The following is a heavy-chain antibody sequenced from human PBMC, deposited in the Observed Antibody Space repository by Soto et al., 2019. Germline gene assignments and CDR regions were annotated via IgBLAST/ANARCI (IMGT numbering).Heavy chain of an antibody. V-gene: IGHV3-30*03. CDR1: GFTFSTYG. CDR3: ARDFGDPHDAFDM. J-gene: IGHJ3*02. Sequence: QVQLVESGGGVVQPGRSLRLSCAASGFTFSTYGMHWVRQAPGKGLEWVAVISNDGIYKYYVDSVKGRFTISRENSKNTLFLQMNSLRAEDTAVYFCARDFGDPHDAFDMWGQGTMVNVSS. CDR2: ISNDGIYK. D-gene: IGHD2-21*01.